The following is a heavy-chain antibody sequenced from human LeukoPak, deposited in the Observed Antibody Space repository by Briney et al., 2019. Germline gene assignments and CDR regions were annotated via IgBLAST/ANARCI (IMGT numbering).Heavy chain of an antibody. Sequence: PSETLSLTCTVSGYSISSGCSWGWIRQPPGKGLEWIGSIYHSGSTYYNPSLKSRVTISVDTSNNQFSLKLSSVTAADTAVYYCARDRDLENFDYWGQGTLVTVSS. D-gene: IGHD1-1*01. CDR1: GYSISSGCS. V-gene: IGHV4-38-2*02. CDR3: ARDRDLENFDY. CDR2: IYHSGST. J-gene: IGHJ4*02.